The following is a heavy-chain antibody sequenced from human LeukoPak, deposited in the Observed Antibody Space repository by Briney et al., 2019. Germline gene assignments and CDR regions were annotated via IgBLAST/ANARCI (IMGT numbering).Heavy chain of an antibody. CDR1: GGSISSYY. Sequence: SETLSLTCTVSGGSISSYYWSWVRQPAGKGLEWIGRIYTSGSTNYNPSLKSRVTMSVDTSKNQFSLKLSSVTAADTAVYYCARVYYYDSSSVFDYWGQGTLVTVSS. CDR3: ARVYYYDSSSVFDY. D-gene: IGHD3-22*01. J-gene: IGHJ4*02. CDR2: IYTSGST. V-gene: IGHV4-4*07.